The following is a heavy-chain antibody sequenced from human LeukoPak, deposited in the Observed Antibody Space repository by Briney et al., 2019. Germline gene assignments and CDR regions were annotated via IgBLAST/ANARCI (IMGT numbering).Heavy chain of an antibody. Sequence: SETLSLTCGVYGGSFSGYFLSWIRQPPGKGLEWIGEINNSGSTNYNPSLKSRVTISVDTSKNHFSLKVTSVTAADTAVYYCARGRWNGDSEYWGQGTLVAVSS. J-gene: IGHJ4*02. V-gene: IGHV4-34*01. D-gene: IGHD1-1*01. CDR2: INNSGST. CDR3: ARGRWNGDSEY. CDR1: GGSFSGYF.